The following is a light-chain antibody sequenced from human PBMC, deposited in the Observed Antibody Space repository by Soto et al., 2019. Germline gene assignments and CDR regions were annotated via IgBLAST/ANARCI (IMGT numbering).Light chain of an antibody. V-gene: IGKV1-39*01. CDR1: QSIGRY. Sequence: DIQMTQSPSSLSASVGDRVTITCRASQSIGRYLNWYQQKPGKAPSLLISTTTTLQSEVPSRFSGSGSGTDFTLTITSLQPEDFATNYCQQTYSTIFTFGPGTKVDIK. CDR3: QQTYSTIFT. CDR2: TTT. J-gene: IGKJ3*01.